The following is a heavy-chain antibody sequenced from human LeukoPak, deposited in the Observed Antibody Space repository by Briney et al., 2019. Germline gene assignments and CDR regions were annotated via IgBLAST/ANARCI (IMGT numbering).Heavy chain of an antibody. J-gene: IGHJ6*03. CDR1: GGSISSYY. CDR2: IYYSGST. V-gene: IGHV4-59*01. Sequence: SETLSLTCTVSGGSISSYYWSWIRQPPGKGLDWIGYIYYSGSTNYNPSLKSRVTISVDTSKNQFSLKLSSVTAADTAVFYCARDRGYYDSSGQAYYYYMDVWGKGTTVTVSS. D-gene: IGHD3-22*01. CDR3: ARDRGYYDSSGQAYYYYMDV.